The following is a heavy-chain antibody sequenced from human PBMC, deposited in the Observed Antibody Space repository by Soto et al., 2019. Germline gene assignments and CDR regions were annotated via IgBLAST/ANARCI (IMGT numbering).Heavy chain of an antibody. D-gene: IGHD6-19*01. Sequence: QAPSLACANSRGSVFPNTAPCDLVRASPSRGLEWLGRTYYRSNWRHDYAVSVKSRITVNPDTSKNHFSLQLNSVTPDDTAVYYCARGVAGSGFDLWGQGTLVTVSS. CDR2: TYYRSNWRH. V-gene: IGHV6-1*01. CDR1: RGSVFPNTAP. J-gene: IGHJ4*02. CDR3: ARGVAGSGFDL.